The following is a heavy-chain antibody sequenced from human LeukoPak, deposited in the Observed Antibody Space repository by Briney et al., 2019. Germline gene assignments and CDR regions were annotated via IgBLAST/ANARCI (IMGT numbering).Heavy chain of an antibody. Sequence: GGSLRLSCAASVLTFSRYSMNWFRQAPGKGLEWVGFIRSKAYGGTTEYAASVKGRFTISRDDSKSIAYLQMNSLKTEDTAVYYCTREEDIVVVVAATFDYWGQGTLVTVSS. D-gene: IGHD2-15*01. CDR1: VLTFSRYS. CDR2: IRSKAYGGTT. J-gene: IGHJ4*02. CDR3: TREEDIVVVVAATFDY. V-gene: IGHV3-49*03.